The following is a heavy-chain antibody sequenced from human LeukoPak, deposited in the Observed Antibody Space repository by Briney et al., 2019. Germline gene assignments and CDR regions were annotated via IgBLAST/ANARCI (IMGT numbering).Heavy chain of an antibody. D-gene: IGHD4-17*01. J-gene: IGHJ3*02. Sequence: RASETLSLTCTVSGGSISSYYWSWIRQPPGKGLEWIGYIYYSGSTNYNPSLKSRVTISVDTSKNQFSLKLSSVTAADTAVYYCARLLHGDYGLWAFDIWGQGTMVTVSS. CDR3: ARLLHGDYGLWAFDI. V-gene: IGHV4-59*01. CDR1: GGSISSYY. CDR2: IYYSGST.